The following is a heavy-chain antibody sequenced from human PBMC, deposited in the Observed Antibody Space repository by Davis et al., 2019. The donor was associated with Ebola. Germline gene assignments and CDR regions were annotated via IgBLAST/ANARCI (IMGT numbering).Heavy chain of an antibody. J-gene: IGHJ4*02. V-gene: IGHV1-3*01. Sequence: ASVKVSCKASGYTFTSYAMHWVRQAPGQRLEWMGWINAGNGNTKYSQKFQGRVTITRDTSASTAYMELSSLRSEDTAVYYCARSQRATAYYDFWSGYYWGYFDYWGQGTLVTVSS. D-gene: IGHD3-3*01. CDR2: INAGNGNT. CDR3: ARSQRATAYYDFWSGYYWGYFDY. CDR1: GYTFTSYA.